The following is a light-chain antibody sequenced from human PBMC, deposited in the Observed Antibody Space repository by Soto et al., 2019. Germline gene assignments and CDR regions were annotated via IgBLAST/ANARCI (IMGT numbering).Light chain of an antibody. J-gene: IGLJ3*02. V-gene: IGLV2-14*01. CDR2: EVS. CDR3: TSYSDSKTGV. CDR1: SSDIGAYTY. Sequence: QSVLTQPASVSGSPGQSITISCTGTSSDIGAYTYVSWYQHPPDKAPKLIIYEVSNRPSGVSNRFSGSKSGNVASLTISGLQAEDEADYYCTSYSDSKTGVFGGGTKVTVL.